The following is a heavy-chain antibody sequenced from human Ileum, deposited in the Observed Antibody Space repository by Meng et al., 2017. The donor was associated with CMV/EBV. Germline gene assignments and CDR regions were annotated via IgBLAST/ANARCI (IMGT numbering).Heavy chain of an antibody. D-gene: IGHD3-10*01. CDR3: TADVPGSGSYMSQIDY. CDR1: GFTFSDYY. J-gene: IGHJ4*02. Sequence: GGSLRLSCVASGFTFSDYYMSWIRQAPGKGLEWISYISSGGSTTYYADSVKGRFTISRDNAKNSLFLQMNSLRAEDTAVYYCTADVPGSGSYMSQIDYWGQGTLVTVSS. V-gene: IGHV3-11*01. CDR2: ISSGGSTT.